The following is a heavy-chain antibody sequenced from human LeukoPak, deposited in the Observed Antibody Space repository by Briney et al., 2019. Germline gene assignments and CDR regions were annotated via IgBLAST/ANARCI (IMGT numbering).Heavy chain of an antibody. CDR1: GFTFSSYS. V-gene: IGHV3-21*01. CDR2: ISSSSSSYI. J-gene: IGHJ3*02. CDR3: AKEGGAVAGYAPDDAFDI. D-gene: IGHD6-19*01. Sequence: GGSLRLSCAASGFTFSSYSMNWVRQAPGKGLEWVSSISSSSSSYIYYADSVKGRFTISRDNAKNSLYLQMNSLRAEDTAMYYCAKEGGAVAGYAPDDAFDIWGQGTMVTVSS.